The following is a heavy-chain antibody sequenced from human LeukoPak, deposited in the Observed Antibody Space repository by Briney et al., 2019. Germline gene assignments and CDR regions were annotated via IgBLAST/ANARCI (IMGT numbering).Heavy chain of an antibody. J-gene: IGHJ4*02. Sequence: GGSLRLSRAASGFTFSSYAMHWVRQAPGKGLEWVAVISYDGSNKYYADSVKGRFTISRDNSKNTLYLQMNSLRAEDTAVYYCARARYYDFWSGYSPFDYWGQGTLVTVSS. D-gene: IGHD3-3*01. CDR3: ARARYYDFWSGYSPFDY. V-gene: IGHV3-30-3*01. CDR1: GFTFSSYA. CDR2: ISYDGSNK.